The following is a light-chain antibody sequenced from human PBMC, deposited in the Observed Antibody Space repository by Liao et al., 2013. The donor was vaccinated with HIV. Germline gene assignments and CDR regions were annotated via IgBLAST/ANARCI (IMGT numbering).Light chain of an antibody. J-gene: IGLJ1*01. CDR1: QLGDRY. CDR3: QVWDSTSDRYV. Sequence: SYELTQPPSVSVSPGQTATITCSGDQLGDRYVSWYQQKPGQSPTVVIFQDTNRPSGIPERFSGFKSGNTATLTISRVEAGDEADYHCQVWDSTSDRYVFGTGTKVTVL. V-gene: IGLV3-1*01. CDR2: QDT.